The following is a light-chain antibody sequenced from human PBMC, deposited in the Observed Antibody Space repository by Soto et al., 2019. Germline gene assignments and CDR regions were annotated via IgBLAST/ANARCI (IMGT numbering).Light chain of an antibody. J-gene: IGLJ1*01. CDR3: SSYTSSSTRV. CDR1: SSDVGGYNY. V-gene: IGLV2-14*01. Sequence: QSALTQPASVSGSPGQSITISCTGTSSDVGGYNYVSWYQQHPGKAPKLMIYDVSNRPSGVSNRFSGSKSGNTASLTISGIQAEDDAYYYCSSYTSSSTRVFGTGTKLTVL. CDR2: DVS.